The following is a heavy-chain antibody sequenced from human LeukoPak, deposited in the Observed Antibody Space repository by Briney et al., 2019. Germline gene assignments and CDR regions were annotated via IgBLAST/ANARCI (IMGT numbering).Heavy chain of an antibody. J-gene: IGHJ4*02. CDR2: ISWNSGSI. CDR1: GFTFDDYA. D-gene: IGHD6-13*01. V-gene: IGHV3-9*01. Sequence: GGSLRLSCAASGFTFDDYAMHWVRQAPGKGLEWVSGISWNSGSIGYADSVKGRFTISRDNAKNFLYLQMNSLRAEDTALYYCAKDGPGSSSSFYYFDYWGQGTLVTVSS. CDR3: AKDGPGSSSSFYYFDY.